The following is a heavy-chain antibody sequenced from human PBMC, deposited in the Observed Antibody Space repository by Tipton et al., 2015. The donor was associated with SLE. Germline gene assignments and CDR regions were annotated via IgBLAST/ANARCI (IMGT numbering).Heavy chain of an antibody. CDR2: IYYSGST. V-gene: IGHV4-59*08. CDR3: ARGMVTWRGAILGVDV. Sequence: GLVKPSETLSLTCTVSGGSISSYYWSWIRQPPGKGLEWIGYIYYSGSTNYNPSLKSRVTISVDTAKNQFSLKLTSVTAADTAVYYCARGMVTWRGAILGVDVWGLGTTVNVSS. J-gene: IGHJ6*02. CDR1: GGSISSYY. D-gene: IGHD2-21*02.